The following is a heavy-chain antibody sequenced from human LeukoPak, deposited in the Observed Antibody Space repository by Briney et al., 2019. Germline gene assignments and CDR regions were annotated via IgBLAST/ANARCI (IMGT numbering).Heavy chain of an antibody. CDR3: AKNQGQWLVPVDY. D-gene: IGHD6-19*01. CDR2: MSGSGGST. CDR1: GFTFSNYA. Sequence: GGSLRLSCAASGFTFSNYAMSWVRQAPGRGLEWVSSMSGSGGSTYYADSVKGRFTISRDNSKNTLYLQMNNLRAEDTALYYCAKNQGQWLVPVDYWGQGTLVTVSS. J-gene: IGHJ4*02. V-gene: IGHV3-23*01.